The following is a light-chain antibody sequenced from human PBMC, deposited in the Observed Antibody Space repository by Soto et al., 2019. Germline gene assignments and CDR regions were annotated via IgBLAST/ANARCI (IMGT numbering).Light chain of an antibody. V-gene: IGKV3-20*01. CDR3: QQYGSSGT. CDR2: GAS. CDR1: QSFNSIY. J-gene: IGKJ1*01. Sequence: EIVLTQSPGTLSLSSGERATLSCRASQSFNSIYLAWYQQKPGQAPRLLIYGASNRATGIPDRFSGSGSGTDFTLTISRLEPEDFAVYYCQQYGSSGTFGQGTKVDIK.